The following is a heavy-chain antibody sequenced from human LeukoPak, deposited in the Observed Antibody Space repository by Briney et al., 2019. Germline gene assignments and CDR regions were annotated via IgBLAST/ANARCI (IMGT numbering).Heavy chain of an antibody. Sequence: GASVKVSCKASLYTFTSYDINWVRQATGQGLEWMGWMNPNSGNTGYAQKFQGRVTITRNTSISTAYMELSSLRSEDTAVYYCARARRQLWRSFDPWGQGTLVTVSS. D-gene: IGHD5-18*01. V-gene: IGHV1-8*03. CDR1: LYTFTSYD. CDR3: ARARRQLWRSFDP. CDR2: MNPNSGNT. J-gene: IGHJ5*02.